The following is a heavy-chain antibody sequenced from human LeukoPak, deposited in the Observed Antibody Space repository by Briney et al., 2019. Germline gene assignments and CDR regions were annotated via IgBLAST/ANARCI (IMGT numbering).Heavy chain of an antibody. CDR1: GFTFGSYA. D-gene: IGHD4-17*01. CDR2: ISSSGGST. Sequence: GGSLRLSCAASGFTFGSYAMSWVRQAPGKGLEWVSAISSSGGSTYYADSVKGRFTISRDNSKDTLYLQMNSLRAEDTAVYYCAVGLTTVTTRTSYWVQGTLATVSS. CDR3: AVGLTTVTTRTSY. J-gene: IGHJ4*02. V-gene: IGHV3-23*01.